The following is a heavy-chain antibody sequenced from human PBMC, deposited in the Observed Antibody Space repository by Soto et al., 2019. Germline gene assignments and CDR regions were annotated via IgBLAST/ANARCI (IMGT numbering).Heavy chain of an antibody. D-gene: IGHD2-15*01. Sequence: EVQLVESGGGLVQPGGSLRLSCAASGFTFSSYWMHWVRQAPGKGLVWVSRINSDGSSTVYADSVKGRFTISRDNAKNTLYLQMNSLRAEDTAVYYCARVYCSDGRCYSVAYWGQGTLVTVSS. V-gene: IGHV3-74*01. CDR1: GFTFSSYW. J-gene: IGHJ4*02. CDR2: INSDGSST. CDR3: ARVYCSDGRCYSVAY.